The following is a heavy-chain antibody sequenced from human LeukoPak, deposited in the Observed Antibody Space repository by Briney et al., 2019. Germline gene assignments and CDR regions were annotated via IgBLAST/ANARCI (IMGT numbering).Heavy chain of an antibody. J-gene: IGHJ4*02. CDR1: GYTFTSYG. Sequence: ASVKVSCKASGYTFTSYGISWVRQAPGQGLEWMGWISAYNGNTNYAQKLQGRVTMTTDTSTSTAYMELRSLRSDDTAVYYCARAEPNPYGDYVVGFDYWGQGTLVTVSS. V-gene: IGHV1-18*01. CDR2: ISAYNGNT. D-gene: IGHD4-17*01. CDR3: ARAEPNPYGDYVVGFDY.